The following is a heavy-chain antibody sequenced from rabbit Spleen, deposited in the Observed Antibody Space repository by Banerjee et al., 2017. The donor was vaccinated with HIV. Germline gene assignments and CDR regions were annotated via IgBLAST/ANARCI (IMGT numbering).Heavy chain of an antibody. CDR2: IDTNDGDT. V-gene: IGHV1S45*01. J-gene: IGHJ4*01. CDR3: ARDIPKDGVFLDL. Sequence: LEESGGGLVKPGGTLTLTCTVSGFSFSSNWICWVRQAPGKGLEWIACIDTNDGDTDYANWPKGRFTISKTSSTTVTLRLNRMTAADTATYFCARDIPKDGVFLDLWGPGTLVTVS. CDR1: GFSFSSNW.